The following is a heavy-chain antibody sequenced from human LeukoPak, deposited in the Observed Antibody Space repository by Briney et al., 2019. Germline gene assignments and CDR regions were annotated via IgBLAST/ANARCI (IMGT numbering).Heavy chain of an antibody. J-gene: IGHJ4*02. CDR3: ARVLESSGSYSYYFDY. V-gene: IGHV3-66*01. Sequence: PGGSLRLSCAASGFTFSSYSMSWVRQAPGKGLEWVSVMYSGGSTYYADSVKGRFTISRDNSKNTLYFQMNSLRAEDTAVYYCARVLESSGSYSYYFDYWGQGTLVTVSS. CDR2: MYSGGST. CDR1: GFTFSSYS. D-gene: IGHD1-26*01.